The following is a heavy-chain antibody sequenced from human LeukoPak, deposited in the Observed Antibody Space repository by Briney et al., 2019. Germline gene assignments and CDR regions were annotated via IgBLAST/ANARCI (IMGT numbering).Heavy chain of an antibody. J-gene: IGHJ6*02. CDR1: GGSVSSGSYY. D-gene: IGHD3-22*01. CDR2: IYYSGST. Sequence: SETLSLTCTVSGGSVSSGSYYWSWIRRPPGKGLEWIGYIYYSGSTNYNPSLKSRVTISVDTSKNQFSLKLSSVTAADTAVYYCARDYYVRSGYAGDYYGMDVWGQGTTVTVSS. V-gene: IGHV4-61*01. CDR3: ARDYYVRSGYAGDYYGMDV.